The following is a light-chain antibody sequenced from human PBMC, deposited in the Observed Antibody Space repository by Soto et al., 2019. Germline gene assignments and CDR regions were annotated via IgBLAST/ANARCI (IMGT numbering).Light chain of an antibody. J-gene: IGKJ4*01. CDR3: QQYYSTPLT. CDR2: WAS. CDR1: QSVLYSSNNKNY. Sequence: DIVMTQSPDSLAVSLGERATINCKSSQSVLYSSNNKNYLAWYQQKPGQPPKLLIYWASTRESGVPGRFSGSGSGTEFTLNISSLQAEDVAVYYCQQYYSTPLTFGGGTKVEIK. V-gene: IGKV4-1*01.